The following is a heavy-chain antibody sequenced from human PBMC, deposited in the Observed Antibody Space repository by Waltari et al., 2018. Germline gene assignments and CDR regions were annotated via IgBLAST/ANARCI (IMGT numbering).Heavy chain of an antibody. Sequence: QVQLQQWGAGLLKPSETLSLTCAVYGGSFSRYYWSWIRQPPGKGLEWLGEINHSGSTNYNPSLKSRVTIAVDTSKNQFSLKLSSVTAADTAVYYCARHGTLWFGESSFDYWGQGTLVTVSS. CDR2: INHSGST. D-gene: IGHD3-10*01. CDR1: GGSFSRYY. CDR3: ARHGTLWFGESSFDY. J-gene: IGHJ4*02. V-gene: IGHV4-34*01.